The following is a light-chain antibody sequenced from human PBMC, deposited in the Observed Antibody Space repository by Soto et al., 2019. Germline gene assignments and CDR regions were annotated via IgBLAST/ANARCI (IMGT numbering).Light chain of an antibody. J-gene: IGKJ2*01. V-gene: IGKV3-20*01. CDR1: QSVTHSF. CDR2: GIS. Sequence: ENVLTQSPGTLSLSPGERAALSCRASQSVTHSFFAWYQQKPGQAPRLLIYGISNRATGIPDRFSGSGSGTDFTLTISRLEPEDFVVYYCQQYSTLPHTFGQGTKLEVK. CDR3: QQYSTLPHT.